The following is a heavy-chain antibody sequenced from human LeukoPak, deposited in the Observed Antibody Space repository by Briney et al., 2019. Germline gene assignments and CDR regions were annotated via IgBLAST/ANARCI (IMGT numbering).Heavy chain of an antibody. J-gene: IGHJ4*02. Sequence: TSETLSLTCTVSGGSISSGGYYWSWIRQHPGEGLEWIGYIYYSGSTYYNPSFKSRVTISVDTSKNQFSLKLSSVTAADTAVYYCARTTVTTVDYWGQGTLVTVSS. CDR3: ARTTVTTVDY. CDR1: GGSISSGGYY. D-gene: IGHD4-17*01. CDR2: IYYSGST. V-gene: IGHV4-31*03.